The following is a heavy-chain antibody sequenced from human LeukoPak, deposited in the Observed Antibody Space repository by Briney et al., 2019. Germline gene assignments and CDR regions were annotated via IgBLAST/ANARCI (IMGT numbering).Heavy chain of an antibody. CDR3: ARDPYSGSYGNYYYYFLDV. J-gene: IGHJ6*03. V-gene: IGHV3-30*04. D-gene: IGHD1-26*01. Sequence: GGSLRLSCAASGFTFSSYVMNWVRQAPGKGLERVAVISYDGSNKYYADSVKGRFTISRDNSKNTLYLQMNSLRVADTAVYYCARDPYSGSYGNYYYYFLDVWGKGTTVTISS. CDR1: GFTFSSYV. CDR2: ISYDGSNK.